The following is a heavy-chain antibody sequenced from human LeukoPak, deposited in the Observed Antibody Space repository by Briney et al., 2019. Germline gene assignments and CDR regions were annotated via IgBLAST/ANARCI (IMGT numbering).Heavy chain of an antibody. CDR2: IYYSGST. CDR3: ARDRGTWNDDGFDY. Sequence: SETLSLTCTVSGGSISSYYWSWIRQPPGKGLEWIGYIYYSGSTNYNPSLKSRVTISVDTSKNQFSLKLSPVTAADTAMYYCARDRGTWNDDGFDYWGQGTLVTVSS. CDR1: GGSISSYY. V-gene: IGHV4-59*01. D-gene: IGHD1-1*01. J-gene: IGHJ4*02.